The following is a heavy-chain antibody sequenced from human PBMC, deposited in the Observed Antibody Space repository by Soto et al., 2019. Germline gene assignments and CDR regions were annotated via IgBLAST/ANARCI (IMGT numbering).Heavy chain of an antibody. D-gene: IGHD3-10*01. J-gene: IGHJ5*02. Sequence: SVKVSCKASGGTFSGYAISWVRQAPGQGLEWMGGIIPIFGTANYAQKFQGRVTITADESTSTAYMELSSLRSEDTAVYYCARSPTITMVRGVVNWFDPWGQGTLVTVSS. V-gene: IGHV1-69*13. CDR3: ARSPTITMVRGVVNWFDP. CDR2: IIPIFGTA. CDR1: GGTFSGYA.